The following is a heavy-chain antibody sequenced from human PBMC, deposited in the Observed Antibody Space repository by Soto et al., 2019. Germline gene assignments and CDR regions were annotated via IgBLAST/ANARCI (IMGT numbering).Heavy chain of an antibody. J-gene: IGHJ5*02. CDR2: IIPIFGTA. CDR3: AREKDCSGNYARPSSNWFDP. V-gene: IGHV1-69*13. CDR1: RGTFRSYA. Sequence: SAVNVPCKPSRGTFRSYAIIWVRQAPGQGLEWMGGIIPIFGTANYEQKFQGSVTTTADQSTSTAYMALSSLRLEETAVYYSAREKDCSGNYARPSSNWFDPWGQGILVTVSS. D-gene: IGHD3-3*01.